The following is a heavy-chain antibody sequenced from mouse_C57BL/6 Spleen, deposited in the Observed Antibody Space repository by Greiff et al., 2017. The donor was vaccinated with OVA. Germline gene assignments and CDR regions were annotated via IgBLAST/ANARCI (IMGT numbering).Heavy chain of an antibody. CDR3: ARKDYGSSYWYFDV. CDR1: GYAFSSYW. J-gene: IGHJ1*03. CDR2: IYPGDGDT. D-gene: IGHD1-1*01. Sequence: VMLVESGAELVKPGASVKISCKASGYAFSSYWMNWVKQRPGKGLEWIGQIYPGDGDTNYNEKFKGKATLTADKSSSTAYMQISSLTSEYSAIYYCARKDYGSSYWYFDVWGTGTTVTVSS. V-gene: IGHV1-80*01.